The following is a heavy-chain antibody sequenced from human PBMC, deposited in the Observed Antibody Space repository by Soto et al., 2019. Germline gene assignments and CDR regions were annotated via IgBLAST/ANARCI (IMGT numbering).Heavy chain of an antibody. Sequence: QVQLVESGAEVKKPGASVKVSCKASGYTFTSYGISWLRQAPGQGLDWMGWISAYNGNTNYAQKLQGRVTMTTDTPTSAAYMELRRRRSDDTAVYKCARESSSSCPDSWGQGTLVTVSS. CDR1: GYTFTSYG. V-gene: IGHV1-18*01. CDR2: ISAYNGNT. J-gene: IGHJ4*02. D-gene: IGHD6-13*01. CDR3: ARESSSSCPDS.